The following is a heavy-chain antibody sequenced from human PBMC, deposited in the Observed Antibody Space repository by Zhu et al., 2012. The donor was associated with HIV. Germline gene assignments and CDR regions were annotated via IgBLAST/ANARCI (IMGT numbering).Heavy chain of an antibody. Sequence: QVQLQESGPGQVETSETLSLTCSVSGGSITNTYFYWDWVRQPPGKGLEWIGSVYHDGSTDYNPALKSRATISVDTSKNHFSLRLTSVTAADTAIYYCARIPGGVVAATIDYVGPGNTWSPSPQ. D-gene: IGHD2-15*01. J-gene: IGHJ4*02. CDR1: GGSITNTYFY. CDR2: VYHDGST. V-gene: IGHV4-39*02. CDR3: ARIPGGVVAATIDY.